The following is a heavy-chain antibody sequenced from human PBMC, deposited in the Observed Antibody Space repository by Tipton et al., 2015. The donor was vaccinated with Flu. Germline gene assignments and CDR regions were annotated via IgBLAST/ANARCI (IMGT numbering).Heavy chain of an antibody. Sequence: TLSLTCTVSGGSISTINYYWGWIRQPPGKGLEWIGSIYYSGSTYYNPSLKSRVTISVDTSKNQFSLKLSSVTAADTAVYYCARGVLTGYHHYFDYWGQGTLVTVSS. D-gene: IGHD3-9*01. V-gene: IGHV4-39*07. CDR2: IYYSGST. CDR1: GGSISTINYY. J-gene: IGHJ4*02. CDR3: ARGVLTGYHHYFDY.